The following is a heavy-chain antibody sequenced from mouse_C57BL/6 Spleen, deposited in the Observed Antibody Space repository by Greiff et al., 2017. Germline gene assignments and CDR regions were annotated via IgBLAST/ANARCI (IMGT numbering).Heavy chain of an antibody. Sequence: QVQLQQSGAELVKPGASVKLSCKASGYTFTEYTIHWVKQRSGQGLEWIGWFYPGSGSIKYNEKFKDKATLTADKSSSTVYMELSRLTSEDSAVYFCARHEDYYGSSYDWYFDVGGTGTTVTVSS. CDR2: FYPGSGSI. V-gene: IGHV1-62-2*01. J-gene: IGHJ1*03. D-gene: IGHD1-1*01. CDR3: ARHEDYYGSSYDWYFDV. CDR1: GYTFTEYT.